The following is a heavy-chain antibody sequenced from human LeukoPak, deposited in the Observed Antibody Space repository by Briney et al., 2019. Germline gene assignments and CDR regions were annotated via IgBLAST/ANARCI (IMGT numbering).Heavy chain of an antibody. D-gene: IGHD1-26*01. J-gene: IGHJ4*02. CDR3: ARAGEWELLPFPLDY. Sequence: PSETLSLTCTVSGGSISSYYWSWIRQPPGKGLEWIGYIYYSGSTNYNPSLKSRVTISVDTSKNQFSLKLSSVTAADTAVYYCARAGEWELLPFPLDYWGQGTLVTVSS. CDR1: GGSISSYY. CDR2: IYYSGST. V-gene: IGHV4-59*01.